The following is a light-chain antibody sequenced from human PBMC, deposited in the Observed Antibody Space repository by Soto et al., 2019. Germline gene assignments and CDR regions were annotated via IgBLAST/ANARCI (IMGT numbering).Light chain of an antibody. CDR3: CSYTTSNTRQIV. Sequence: QSVLTQPASVSGSPGQSITISCTGTSSDVGGYNYVSWYQQHPGKAPKFMIYDVSNRPSGVSNRFSGSKSGNTASLTISGLQAEHEADYYCCSYTTSNTRQIVFGTGTKVTVL. CDR1: SSDVGGYNY. V-gene: IGLV2-14*01. CDR2: DVS. J-gene: IGLJ1*01.